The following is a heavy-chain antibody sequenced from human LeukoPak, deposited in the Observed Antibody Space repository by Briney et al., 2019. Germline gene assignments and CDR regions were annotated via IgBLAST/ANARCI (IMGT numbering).Heavy chain of an antibody. Sequence: PGGSLRLSCAASGFTFSSYSMNWVRQAPGKRLEWVSSISSSSSYIYYADSVKGRFTISRDNAKNSLYLQMNSLRAEDTAVYYCAGEDIAAAGNVFQHWGQGTLVTVSS. CDR2: ISSSSSYI. D-gene: IGHD6-13*01. CDR1: GFTFSSYS. J-gene: IGHJ1*01. V-gene: IGHV3-21*01. CDR3: AGEDIAAAGNVFQH.